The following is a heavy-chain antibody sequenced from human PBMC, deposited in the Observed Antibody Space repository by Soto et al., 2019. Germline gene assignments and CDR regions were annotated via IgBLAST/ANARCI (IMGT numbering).Heavy chain of an antibody. CDR1: GFTFNYYP. CDR3: VRLPGPLVAVLYIYPLDGREAMSDVDV. CDR2: VSLDGSNK. J-gene: IGHJ6*02. Sequence: QMQLVESGGGVVQPGGSLRLSCAASGFTFNYYPMHWVRQAPGKGLEWVAVVSLDGSNKYYADSVKGRFTISKDNSKNTLYLQMNSLRREDTAVYYCVRLPGPLVAVLYIYPLDGREAMSDVDVWGQGTTVTVSS. V-gene: IGHV3-30-3*01. D-gene: IGHD6-19*01.